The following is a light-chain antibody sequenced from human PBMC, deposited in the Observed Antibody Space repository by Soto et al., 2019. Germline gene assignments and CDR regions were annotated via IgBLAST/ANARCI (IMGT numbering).Light chain of an antibody. CDR1: DSNIGSNS. CDR2: YNN. J-gene: IGLJ1*01. Sequence: QPVLTQPPSASGTAGQVVTISCSGGDSNIGSNSVYWYQHLPRMAPKLLIYYNNQRPSGVPDRFSGSRSGTSASLAIVGLRSEDEAVYYCAAWDASLSARVFGNGTKLTVL. CDR3: AAWDASLSARV. V-gene: IGLV1-47*02.